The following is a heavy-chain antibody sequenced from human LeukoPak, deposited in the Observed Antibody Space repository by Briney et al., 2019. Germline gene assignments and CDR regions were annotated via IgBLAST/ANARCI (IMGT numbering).Heavy chain of an antibody. CDR1: GFTFSSYE. CDR2: ISGSGGTI. V-gene: IGHV3-48*03. CDR3: AKEPIAYSSGWYFQD. Sequence: GGSLRLSCAASGFTFSSYEMNWVRQAPGKGLEWLSYISGSGGTIYYADSVKGRFSISRDNSKNTLDLQMYSLRAEDTAVYYCAKEPIAYSSGWYFQDWGQGTQVTVSS. J-gene: IGHJ1*01. D-gene: IGHD6-25*01.